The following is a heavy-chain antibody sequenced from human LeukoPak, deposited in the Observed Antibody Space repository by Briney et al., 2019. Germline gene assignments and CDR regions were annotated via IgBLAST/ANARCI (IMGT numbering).Heavy chain of an antibody. J-gene: IGHJ3*02. Sequence: SETLSLTCSVSGGSISSYYWSWIRQPPGKGLGWIGYIYYSGSTNYNPSLKSRVTISVDTSKNQFSLKLSSVTTADTAVYYCARERSVAGSDAFDIWGQGTMVTVSS. CDR3: ARERSVAGSDAFDI. CDR2: IYYSGST. D-gene: IGHD6-19*01. V-gene: IGHV4-59*01. CDR1: GGSISSYY.